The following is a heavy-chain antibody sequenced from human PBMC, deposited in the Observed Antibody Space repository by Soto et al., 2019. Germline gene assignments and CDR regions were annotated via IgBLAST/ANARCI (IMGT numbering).Heavy chain of an antibody. J-gene: IGHJ4*02. Sequence: EVQLVESGGGLVKPGGSLSLSCAASGFTFSNVWMSWVRQAPGKGLEWVGRIKRRADGGTTDYATPVRGRFTVSRDASNTTLYLQMNSLKTEDTAVYYCTAGYCSGGSCYSVVYWGQGTLVTVSS. D-gene: IGHD2-15*01. V-gene: IGHV3-15*01. CDR2: IKRRADGGTT. CDR1: GFTFSNVW. CDR3: TAGYCSGGSCYSVVY.